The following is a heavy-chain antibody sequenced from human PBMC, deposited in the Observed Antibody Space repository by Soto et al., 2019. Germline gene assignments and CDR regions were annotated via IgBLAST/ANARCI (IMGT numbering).Heavy chain of an antibody. CDR1: GFAFNNYG. CDR2: ISKSDYT. J-gene: IGHJ4*02. CDR3: AREDSIIIPAVSDF. D-gene: IGHD2-2*01. V-gene: IGHV3-21*01. Sequence: SLRLSCTVSGFAFNNYGINWVRQAPGKGLEWVSSISKSDYTYYSDSVKGRFAISRDNAKSSVSLQMNTLRVEDTAVYYCAREDSIIIPAVSDFWVPGTLVTVSS.